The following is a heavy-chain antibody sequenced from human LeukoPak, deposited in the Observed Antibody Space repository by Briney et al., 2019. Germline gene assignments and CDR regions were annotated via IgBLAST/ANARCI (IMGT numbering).Heavy chain of an antibody. CDR3: ARREPIRWLQLRTVARNWFDP. J-gene: IGHJ5*02. V-gene: IGHV4-4*02. CDR1: GGSISNSNW. Sequence: SGTLSLTCAVSGGSISNSNWWSWVRQPPGKGLEWIGEINHSGSTNYNPSLKSRVTISVDTSKSQFSLKLSSVTAADAAVYYCARREPIRWLQLRTVARNWFDPWGQGTLVTVSS. CDR2: INHSGST. D-gene: IGHD5-24*01.